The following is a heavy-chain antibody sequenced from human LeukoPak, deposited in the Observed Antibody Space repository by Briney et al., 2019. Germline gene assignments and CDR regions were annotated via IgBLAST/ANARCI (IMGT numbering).Heavy chain of an antibody. V-gene: IGHV1-58*01. Sequence: GTSVKVSCKASGFTFTSSAVQWVRQARGQRLEWIGWIVVGSGNTNYAQKFQKRVTITRDMSTSTAYMELSSLRSEDTAVYYCAAEVGRVVTSGYWGQGTLVTVSS. CDR2: IVVGSGNT. J-gene: IGHJ4*02. CDR1: GFTFTSSA. CDR3: AAEVGRVVTSGY. D-gene: IGHD3-3*01.